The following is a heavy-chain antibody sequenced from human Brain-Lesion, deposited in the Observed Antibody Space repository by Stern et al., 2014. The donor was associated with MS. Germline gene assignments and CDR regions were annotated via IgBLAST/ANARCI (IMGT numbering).Heavy chain of an antibody. D-gene: IGHD1-26*01. Sequence: VQLLESGAEVKKPGASVKGSCKVSGYTLTELSMHWVRQAPRKGLEGMGGFDTEDGETISAQKFQGRVTMTEDTSTGTAYMELSSLRSEDTAVYYCATLSPGAGGNYYRHFDYWGQGTLVTVSS. J-gene: IGHJ4*02. CDR1: GYTLTELS. CDR3: ATLSPGAGGNYYRHFDY. V-gene: IGHV1-24*01. CDR2: FDTEDGET.